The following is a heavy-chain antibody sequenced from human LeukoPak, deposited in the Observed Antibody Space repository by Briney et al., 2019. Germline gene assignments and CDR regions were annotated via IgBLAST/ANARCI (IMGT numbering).Heavy chain of an antibody. V-gene: IGHV1-2*06. D-gene: IGHD1-14*01. CDR2: INPNNGGT. CDR3: AREGGGSSQTGDY. J-gene: IGHJ4*02. Sequence: GASVKVSCKASGYTFTGYYMHWVRQAPGQGLEWMGRINPNNGGTDYAQKFQGRVTVTGDTSISTAYMEMSSLRSDDTAVYYCAREGGGSSQTGDYWGKGTLVTVSS. CDR1: GYTFTGYY.